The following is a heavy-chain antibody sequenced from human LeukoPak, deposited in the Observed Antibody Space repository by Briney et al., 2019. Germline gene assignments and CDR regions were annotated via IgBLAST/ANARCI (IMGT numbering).Heavy chain of an antibody. J-gene: IGHJ4*02. CDR1: GYTFTSYD. Sequence: ASVKVSCKASGYTFTSYDINWVRQATGQGLEWMGWMNPNSGNTGYAQKFQGRVTITRDTSISTAYMELSRLRSDDTAVYYCAKGTYYYDSSGYKGFDYWGQGTLVTVSS. CDR3: AKGTYYYDSSGYKGFDY. CDR2: MNPNSGNT. D-gene: IGHD3-22*01. V-gene: IGHV1-8*03.